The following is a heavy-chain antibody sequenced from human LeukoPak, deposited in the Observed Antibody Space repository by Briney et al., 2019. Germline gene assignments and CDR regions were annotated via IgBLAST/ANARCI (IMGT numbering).Heavy chain of an antibody. CDR1: GYTFTGYY. Sequence: GASVKVSCRASGYTFTGYYMHWVRQAPGQGLEWMGWINPNSGGTNYAQKFQGWVTMTRDTSISTAYMELSRLRSDDTAVYYCARGGGSRFYYYYYGMDVWGQGTTVTVSS. J-gene: IGHJ6*02. D-gene: IGHD2-15*01. V-gene: IGHV1-2*04. CDR3: ARGGGSRFYYYYYGMDV. CDR2: INPNSGGT.